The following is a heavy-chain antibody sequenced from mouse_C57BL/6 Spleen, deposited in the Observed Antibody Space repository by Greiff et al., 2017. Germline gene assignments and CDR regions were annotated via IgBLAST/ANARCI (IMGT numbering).Heavy chain of an antibody. V-gene: IGHV1-69*01. Sequence: QVQLQQPGAELVMPGASVKLSCKASGYTFTSYWMHWVKQRPGQGLEWLGAIAPSDSYTNYNQKFKGKSTLTVDKSSSTAYMQRSSLTSEDSAVYYCAIVYYGSSPWFAYWGQGTLVTVSA. CDR3: AIVYYGSSPWFAY. D-gene: IGHD1-1*01. J-gene: IGHJ3*01. CDR1: GYTFTSYW. CDR2: IAPSDSYT.